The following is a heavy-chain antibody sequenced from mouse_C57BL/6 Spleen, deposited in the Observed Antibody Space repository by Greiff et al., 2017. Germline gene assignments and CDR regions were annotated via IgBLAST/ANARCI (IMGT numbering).Heavy chain of an antibody. D-gene: IGHD2-4*01. V-gene: IGHV1-15*01. Sequence: QVQLQQSGAELVRPGASVTLSCKASGYTFTDYEMHWVKQTPVHGLEWIGAIDPETGGTAYNQKFKGKDILTADKSSSTAYMELRSLTSEDSAVYYCTTYDYSWFAYWGQGTLVTVSA. CDR1: GYTFTDYE. J-gene: IGHJ3*01. CDR3: TTYDYSWFAY. CDR2: IDPETGGT.